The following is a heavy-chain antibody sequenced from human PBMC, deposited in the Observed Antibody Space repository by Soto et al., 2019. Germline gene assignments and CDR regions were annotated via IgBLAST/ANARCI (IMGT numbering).Heavy chain of an antibody. Sequence: EVQLVESGGGLVQPGGSLRLSCAASGFSFRSYWMNWLRQVPGKGLVWVSRINGDGDYTNYADSVKGRCSITRDDAENKLYLQKNSLRAEDKAVYYYSRERGGSSSDFWGQGTLVTVSS. V-gene: IGHV3-74*01. J-gene: IGHJ4*02. D-gene: IGHD3-16*01. CDR3: SRERGGSSSDF. CDR2: INGDGDYT. CDR1: GFSFRSYW.